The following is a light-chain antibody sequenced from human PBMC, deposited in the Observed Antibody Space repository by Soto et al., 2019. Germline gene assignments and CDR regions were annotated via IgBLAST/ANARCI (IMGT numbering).Light chain of an antibody. CDR3: SSYTSSSTLV. CDR2: EVS. Sequence: QSVLTQPASVSGSPGQSITISCTGTSSDVGGYNYVSWYQQHPGKAPKLMIYEVSKRPSGVSNRFSGSKSGNTASLTISGLQAEDEADYYCSSYTSSSTLVFGTGTKGTVL. V-gene: IGLV2-14*01. J-gene: IGLJ1*01. CDR1: SSDVGGYNY.